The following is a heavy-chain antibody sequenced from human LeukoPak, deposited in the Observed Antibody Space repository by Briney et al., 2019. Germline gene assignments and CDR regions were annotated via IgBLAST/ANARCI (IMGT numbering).Heavy chain of an antibody. Sequence: ASVKVSCKASGYTFTSYDINWVRQATGQGLEWMGWMNPNSGNTGYAQKFQGRVTITRNTSISTAYMELSSLRSEDTAVYYCARRCSEYNWKTFYYYYYMDVWGKGTTVTVSS. V-gene: IGHV1-8*03. CDR2: MNPNSGNT. CDR3: ARRCSEYNWKTFYYYYYMDV. CDR1: GYTFTSYD. D-gene: IGHD1-20*01. J-gene: IGHJ6*03.